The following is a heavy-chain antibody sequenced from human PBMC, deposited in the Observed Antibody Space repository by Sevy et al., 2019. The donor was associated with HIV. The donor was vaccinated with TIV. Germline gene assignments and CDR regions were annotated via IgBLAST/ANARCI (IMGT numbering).Heavy chain of an antibody. CDR1: GFTFSSYW. CDR2: IKTDGSDK. Sequence: GGSLRLSCAASGFTFSSYWMSWVRQAPGKGLEWVANIKTDGSDKYYIDSVKGRFTISRDNAKNSLYLQMNSQRAEDTAEYYCARDEACSCCSCHPLIYYFDYWGQGTLVTVSS. V-gene: IGHV3-7*03. D-gene: IGHD2-15*01. CDR3: ARDEACSCCSCHPLIYYFDY. J-gene: IGHJ4*02.